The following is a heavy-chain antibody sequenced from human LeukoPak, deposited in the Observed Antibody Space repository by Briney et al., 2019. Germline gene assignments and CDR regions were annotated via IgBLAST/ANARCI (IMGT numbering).Heavy chain of an antibody. V-gene: IGHV4-38-2*01. CDR2: IYHSGST. D-gene: IGHD2-2*01. J-gene: IGHJ4*02. CDR1: GYSISSGYY. Sequence: SETLSLTCAVSGYSISSGYYWGWIRQPPGKGLEWIGIIYHSGSTYYNPSLKSRVTMSVDTSKNQFSLKLSSVTAADTAVYYCARQARYCAGTTCYILDYWGQGALVTVSS. CDR3: ARQARYCAGTTCYILDY.